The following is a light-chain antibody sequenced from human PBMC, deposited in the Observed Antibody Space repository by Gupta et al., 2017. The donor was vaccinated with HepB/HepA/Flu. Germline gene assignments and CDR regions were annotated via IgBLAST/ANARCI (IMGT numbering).Light chain of an antibody. CDR1: QGISSY. V-gene: IGKV1-9*01. J-gene: IGKJ1*01. Sequence: DIQLTQSPSFLSASAGDRVTITCRASQGISSYLAWYQQRPGKALNLLIYAASNLQSGVPSRFSGSGSGTEFSLSISSLQPEDFATYYCQQVYTYPRTFGQGTKVEIK. CDR2: AAS. CDR3: QQVYTYPRT.